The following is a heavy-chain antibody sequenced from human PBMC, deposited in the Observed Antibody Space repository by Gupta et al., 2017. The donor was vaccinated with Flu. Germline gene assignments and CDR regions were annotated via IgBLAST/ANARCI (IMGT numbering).Heavy chain of an antibody. CDR2: VGAGSYST. D-gene: IGHD6-13*01. Sequence: EVQLLESGGGLVQPGGSLRLSCAASGFTFSAYDMSWVRQAPGKGLEWVSTVGAGSYSTYYADSVMGRSTISRDNTNNTLYQQTNSLRGDDTAVYYWAKDRSGNPAIDYWGQGTLVTVSA. J-gene: IGHJ4*02. V-gene: IGHV3-23*01. CDR1: GFTFSAYD. CDR3: AKDRSGNPAIDY.